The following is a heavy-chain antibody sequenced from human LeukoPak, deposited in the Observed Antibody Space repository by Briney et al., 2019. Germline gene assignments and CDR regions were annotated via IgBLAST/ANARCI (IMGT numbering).Heavy chain of an antibody. CDR2: IYYSGSI. J-gene: IGHJ5*02. D-gene: IGHD3-9*01. V-gene: IGHV4-39*07. CDR1: GGSISSYY. CDR3: ASSSDILTGYYYWFDP. Sequence: SETLSLTCTVSGGSISSYYWSWIRQPPGKGLEWIGSIYYSGSIYYNPSLKSRVTISVDTSKNQFSLKLNSVTAADTAVYYCASSSDILTGYYYWFDPWGQGTLVTVSS.